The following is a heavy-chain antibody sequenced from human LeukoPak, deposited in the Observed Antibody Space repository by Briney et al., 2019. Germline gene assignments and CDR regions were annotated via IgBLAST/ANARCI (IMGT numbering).Heavy chain of an antibody. J-gene: IGHJ5*02. CDR2: IDWDDDK. D-gene: IGHD3-16*02. CDR1: GFSLSTSGMR. V-gene: IGHV2-70*04. CDR3: ARHHYVCGSYRRKTYNWFDP. Sequence: SGPALVKPTQTLTLTCTFSGFSLSTSGMRVSWIRQPPGKALEWLARIDWDDDKFYSTSLKTRPTISKDTSKNQVVLTMTNMDPVDTATYYCARHHYVCGSYRRKTYNWFDPWGQGTLVTVSS.